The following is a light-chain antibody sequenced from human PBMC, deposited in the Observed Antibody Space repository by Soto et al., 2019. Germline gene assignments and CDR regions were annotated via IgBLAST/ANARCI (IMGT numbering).Light chain of an antibody. V-gene: IGKV1-33*01. CDR3: QQYDSPPLT. CDR2: DAS. Sequence: EIPMTTCATSVPQSTVDRVTXTCQASHDISNYLNWYQQKPGEAPELLIYDASRLGAGVPSGFGRGGSRTDSTFTISRQQPEDIAPYYSQQYDSPPLTFGGRTK. J-gene: IGKJ4*01. CDR1: HDISNY.